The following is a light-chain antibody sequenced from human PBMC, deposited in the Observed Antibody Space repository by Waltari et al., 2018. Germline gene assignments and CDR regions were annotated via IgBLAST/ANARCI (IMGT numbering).Light chain of an antibody. CDR1: QTISDW. CDR2: QVS. Sequence: DIQMTQSPSTLSASVGDSVTITCRASQTISDWLAWYQQKPGKAPKFLIYQVSNLESGVPSRFSGSGSGTDFTLTITSLQSEDLATYYCQQYNSYPLTFGGGTKVEIK. CDR3: QQYNSYPLT. V-gene: IGKV1-5*03. J-gene: IGKJ4*01.